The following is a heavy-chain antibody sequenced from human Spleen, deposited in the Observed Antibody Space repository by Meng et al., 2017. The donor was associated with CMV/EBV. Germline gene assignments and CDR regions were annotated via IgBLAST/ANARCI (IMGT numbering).Heavy chain of an antibody. CDR1: GYTLTELS. D-gene: IGHD6-13*01. V-gene: IGHV1-24*01. CDR2: FDPEDGET. Sequence: ASVKVSCKVSGYTLTELSMHWVRQAPGKGLEWMGGFDPEDGETIYAQKFQGRVTMTEDTSTDTAYMELSSLRSEDTAVYYCATDLPDSKQNAFDIWGQGTMVPSPQ. J-gene: IGHJ3*02. CDR3: ATDLPDSKQNAFDI.